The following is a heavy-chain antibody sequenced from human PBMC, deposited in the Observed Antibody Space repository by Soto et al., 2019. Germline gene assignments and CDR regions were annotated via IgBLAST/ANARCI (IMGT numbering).Heavy chain of an antibody. Sequence: GGSLRLSCAASGFTFSSYSMNWVRQAPGKGLEWVSSISSSSSYIYYADSVKGRFTISRDNAKNSLYLQMNSLRAEDTAVYYCARETDTPRSADGMDGWGQGTTVTVSS. J-gene: IGHJ6*02. D-gene: IGHD2-15*01. CDR3: ARETDTPRSADGMDG. CDR1: GFTFSSYS. V-gene: IGHV3-21*01. CDR2: ISSSSSYI.